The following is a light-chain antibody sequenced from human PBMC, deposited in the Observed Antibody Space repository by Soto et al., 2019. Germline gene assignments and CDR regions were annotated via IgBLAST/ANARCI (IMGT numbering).Light chain of an antibody. CDR3: QQYENYWT. CDR2: KAS. Sequence: DIQMTQSPSTLSGSVGDRVTITCRASQTISSWLAWYQQKPGKDPKLLIYKASTLKSGVPSRFSGSGSGTEFTLTISSLQPEDFGIYYCQQYENYWTFGQGTKVDIK. J-gene: IGKJ1*01. V-gene: IGKV1-5*03. CDR1: QTISSW.